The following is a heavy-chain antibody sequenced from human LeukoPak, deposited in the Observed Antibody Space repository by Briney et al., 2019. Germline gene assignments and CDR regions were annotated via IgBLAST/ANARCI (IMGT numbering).Heavy chain of an antibody. V-gene: IGHV1-69*13. Sequence: SVKLSCKASGRTFSSYAISWVRQAPGQGLEWMGGSIPIFGTANYAQKFQGRVTITADEFTSTAYMELSSLRSEDTAVYYCAAGAIVVVPATSNPFDYWGQGTLVTVSS. CDR1: GRTFSSYA. D-gene: IGHD2-2*01. CDR3: AAGAIVVVPATSNPFDY. J-gene: IGHJ4*02. CDR2: SIPIFGTA.